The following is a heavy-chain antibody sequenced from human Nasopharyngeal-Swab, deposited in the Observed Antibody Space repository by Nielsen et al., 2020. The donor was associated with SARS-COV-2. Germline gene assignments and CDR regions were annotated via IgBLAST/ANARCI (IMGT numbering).Heavy chain of an antibody. V-gene: IGHV3-64*02. CDR2: ISSNGGST. CDR3: ARDGGYSYGFSPNYGMDV. CDR1: GFTFSSYA. D-gene: IGHD5-18*01. Sequence: GGSLRLSCAASGFTFSSYAMHWVRQAPGKGLEYVSAISSNGGSTYYADSVKGRLTISRDNSKNTLYLQMGSLRAEDMAVYYCARDGGYSYGFSPNYGMDVWGQGTTVIVSS. J-gene: IGHJ6*02.